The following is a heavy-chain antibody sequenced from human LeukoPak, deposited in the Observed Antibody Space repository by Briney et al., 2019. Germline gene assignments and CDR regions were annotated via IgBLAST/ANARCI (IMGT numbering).Heavy chain of an antibody. D-gene: IGHD1-7*01. CDR1: GGTFSSYA. V-gene: IGHV1-69*05. CDR2: IIPIFGTA. CDR3: ARAGRYNWNYGVYFDY. Sequence: SVKVSCKASGGTFSSYAISWVRQAPGQGLEWMGRIIPIFGTANYVQKFQGRVTITTDESTSTAYMELSSLRSEDTAVYYCARAGRYNWNYGVYFDYWGQGTLVTVSS. J-gene: IGHJ4*02.